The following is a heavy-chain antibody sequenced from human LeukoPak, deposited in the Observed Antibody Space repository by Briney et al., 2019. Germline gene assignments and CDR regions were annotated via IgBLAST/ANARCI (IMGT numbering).Heavy chain of an antibody. V-gene: IGHV4-39*07. CDR3: ARSDIWGSYRFLDY. J-gene: IGHJ4*02. CDR1: GSSISSSSYY. Sequence: PSETLSLTCTVSGSSISSSSYYWGRIRQPPGKGLEWIGSIYYSGSTYYNPSLKSRVTISVDTSKNQFSLKLISVTAADTAVYYCARSDIWGSYRFLDYWGQGALVTVSS. CDR2: IYYSGST. D-gene: IGHD3-16*02.